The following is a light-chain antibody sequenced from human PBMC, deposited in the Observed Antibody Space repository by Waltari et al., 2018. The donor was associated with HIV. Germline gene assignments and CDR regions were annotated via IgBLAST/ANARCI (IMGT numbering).Light chain of an antibody. J-gene: IGLJ2*01. CDR2: YDS. V-gene: IGLV3-21*04. Sequence: SYVLTQPPSVSVAPGKTARITCGGNNIGSKSVHWYQQKPGQAPVLVIYYDSDRPSGIPERFSGSNSGNTATLTTSRVEAGDEADYYCQVWDSSSDHPRGVFGGGTKLTVL. CDR1: NIGSKS. CDR3: QVWDSSSDHPRGV.